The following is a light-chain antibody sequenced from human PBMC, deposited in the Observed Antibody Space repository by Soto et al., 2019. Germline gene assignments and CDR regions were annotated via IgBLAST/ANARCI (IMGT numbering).Light chain of an antibody. V-gene: IGKV1-39*01. CDR2: IAS. J-gene: IGKJ5*01. Sequence: QITHSVSTLCAPVLHRVSITCRASQSISSWLAWYQQKPGKAPKLLINIASSLQSGVPSRFSGSGSGTDFTLTISNVQPEDFATYYCQQTYSTPQPFGQGTRLEI. CDR1: QSISSW. CDR3: QQTYSTPQP.